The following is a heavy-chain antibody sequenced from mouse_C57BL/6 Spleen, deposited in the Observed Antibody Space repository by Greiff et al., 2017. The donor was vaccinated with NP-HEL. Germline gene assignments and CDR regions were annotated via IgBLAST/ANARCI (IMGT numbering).Heavy chain of an antibody. V-gene: IGHV1-9*01. CDR3: ARRGDYYGSSDSDD. D-gene: IGHD1-1*01. J-gene: IGHJ2*01. CDR1: GYTFTGYW. Sequence: QVQLKQSGAELMKPGASVKLSCKATGYTFTGYWIAWVKQRPGHGLEWIGEIFPGSGSTNYNEKFKGKATFTADTSSNTAYMQLSSLTTEDSAIYYRARRGDYYGSSDSDDWGQGTTLTVST. CDR2: IFPGSGST.